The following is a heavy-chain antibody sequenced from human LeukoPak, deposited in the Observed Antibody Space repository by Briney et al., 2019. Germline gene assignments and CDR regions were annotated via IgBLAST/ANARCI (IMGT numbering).Heavy chain of an antibody. CDR3: ARDPPYSRSWFGPTEYFQH. CDR2: IMPMLGIA. Sequence: GSSVKVSCKASGGTFSSYTISWVRQAPGQGLEWMGRIMPMLGIANYAQQFQGRVTITADKSTSTAYMELSSLRSEDTAVYYCARDPPYSRSWFGPTEYFQHWGQGTLVTVSS. CDR1: GGTFSSYT. V-gene: IGHV1-69*04. D-gene: IGHD6-13*01. J-gene: IGHJ1*01.